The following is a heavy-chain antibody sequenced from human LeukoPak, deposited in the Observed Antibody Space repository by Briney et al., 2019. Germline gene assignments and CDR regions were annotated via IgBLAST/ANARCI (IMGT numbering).Heavy chain of an antibody. Sequence: PGRSLLLSSAASGFTFSSYAMHWVRRAPGKGLEWVAVISYDGSNKYYADSVKGRFTISRDKSKNTLYLQMNSLRAEDTAVYFCAKDVGYSPDGFDIWGRGTMVAVSS. CDR3: AKDVGYSPDGFDI. J-gene: IGHJ3*02. CDR1: GFTFSSYA. CDR2: ISYDGSNK. D-gene: IGHD2-15*01. V-gene: IGHV3-30*04.